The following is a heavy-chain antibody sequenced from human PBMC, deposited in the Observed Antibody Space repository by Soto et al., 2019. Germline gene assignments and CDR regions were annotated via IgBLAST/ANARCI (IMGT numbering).Heavy chain of an antibody. J-gene: IGHJ4*02. D-gene: IGHD5-12*01. V-gene: IGHV1-58*01. CDR3: AADYRGYDYFFDY. Sequence: RGRVTITRDMSTSTAYMELSSLRSEDTAVYYCAADYRGYDYFFDYWGQGTLVTVSS.